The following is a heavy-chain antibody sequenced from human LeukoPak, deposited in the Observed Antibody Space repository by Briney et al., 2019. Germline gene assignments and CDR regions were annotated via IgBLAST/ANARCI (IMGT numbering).Heavy chain of an antibody. V-gene: IGHV3-53*01. Sequence: GGSLKLSCAASGFTVSNNYMSWVRQAPGKGLEWVSVIYSGGSTYYADSVKGRFTISRDSSKNTLYLQMNSLRAEDTAVYYCARDSLGMSTLDSWGQGTLVAVSS. CDR2: IYSGGST. J-gene: IGHJ4*02. D-gene: IGHD5/OR15-5a*01. CDR1: GFTVSNNY. CDR3: ARDSLGMSTLDS.